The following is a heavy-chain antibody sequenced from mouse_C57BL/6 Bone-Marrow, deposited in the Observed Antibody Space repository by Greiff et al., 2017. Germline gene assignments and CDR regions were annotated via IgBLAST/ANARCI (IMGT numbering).Heavy chain of an antibody. J-gene: IGHJ3*01. V-gene: IGHV1-81*01. CDR3: ARGITTVVAKAY. CDR1: GYTFTSYG. Sequence: QVQLQQSGAELARPGASVKLSCKASGYTFTSYGISWVKQRPGQGLEWIGEIYPRSGNTYYNEKFKGKATLTADKSSSTAYMELRSLTSEDSAVYFCARGITTVVAKAYWGQGTLVTVSA. D-gene: IGHD1-1*01. CDR2: IYPRSGNT.